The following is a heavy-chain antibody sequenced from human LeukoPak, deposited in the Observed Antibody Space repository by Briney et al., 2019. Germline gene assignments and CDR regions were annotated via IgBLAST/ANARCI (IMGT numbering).Heavy chain of an antibody. V-gene: IGHV1-2*02. J-gene: IGHJ4*02. CDR3: ARVIAVAGKFDY. CDR2: INPNSGGT. D-gene: IGHD6-19*01. Sequence: APVKVSCKASGYTFTGYYMHWVRQAPGQGLEWMGWINPNSGGTSYAQKFQGRVTMTRDTSISTAYMELSRLRSDDTAVYYCARVIAVAGKFDYWGQGTLVTVSS. CDR1: GYTFTGYY.